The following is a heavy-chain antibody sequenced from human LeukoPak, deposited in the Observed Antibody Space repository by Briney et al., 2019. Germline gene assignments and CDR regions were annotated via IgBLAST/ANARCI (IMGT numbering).Heavy chain of an antibody. CDR3: AAEQQLAAFDI. CDR1: GYTFTSYY. Sequence: ASVKVSCKASGYTFTSYYMHWVRQAPGQGLEWMGIINPSGGSTSYAQKFQGRVTMTRDTSTSTVYMELSSLRSEDTAVYYCAAEQQLAAFDIWGQGTMVTVSS. D-gene: IGHD6-13*01. J-gene: IGHJ3*02. V-gene: IGHV1-46*01. CDR2: INPSGGST.